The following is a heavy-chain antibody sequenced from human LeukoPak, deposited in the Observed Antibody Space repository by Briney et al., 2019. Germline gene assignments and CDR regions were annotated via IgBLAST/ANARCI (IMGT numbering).Heavy chain of an antibody. J-gene: IGHJ5*02. CDR2: IYPGDSDT. D-gene: IGHD2-15*01. V-gene: IGHV5-51*01. CDR1: GYSFTSYW. Sequence: GESLKISCKGSGYSFTSYWIGWVRQMPGKGLEWTGIIYPGDSDTRYSPSFQGQVTISADKSISTAYLQWSSLNASDTATYYCARQEDIVVSFDPWGQGTLVTVSS. CDR3: ARQEDIVVSFDP.